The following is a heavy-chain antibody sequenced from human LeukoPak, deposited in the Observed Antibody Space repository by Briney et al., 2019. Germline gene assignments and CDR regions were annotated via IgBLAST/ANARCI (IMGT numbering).Heavy chain of an antibody. CDR2: INHSGST. CDR3: ARGVGATSFDY. CDR1: GGSFSGYY. J-gene: IGHJ4*02. Sequence: SETLSLTCAVYGGSFSGYYWNWIRQPPGKGLEWIGEINHSGSTNYNPSLKSRVTISVDTSKNQFSLKLSSVTAADTAMYYCARGVGATSFDYWGQGTLVTVSS. V-gene: IGHV4-34*01. D-gene: IGHD1-26*01.